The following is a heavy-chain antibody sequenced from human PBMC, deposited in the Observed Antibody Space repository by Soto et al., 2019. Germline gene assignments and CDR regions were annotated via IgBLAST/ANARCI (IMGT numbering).Heavy chain of an antibody. CDR2: VSYSGST. V-gene: IGHV4-39*02. CDR3: ARRGAVSDWSYWYIDL. Sequence: QLQLQESGPGLVNPSETLSLTCTDSGGSISSSSYYWGWIRQPPGKGLEWIASVSYSGSTNYNPSPTSLFPISLDTSKNPSSLNLSSVTAADTAVYYCARRGAVSDWSYWYIDLWGRGTLVTVSS. D-gene: IGHD6-19*01. CDR1: GGSISSSSYY. J-gene: IGHJ2*01.